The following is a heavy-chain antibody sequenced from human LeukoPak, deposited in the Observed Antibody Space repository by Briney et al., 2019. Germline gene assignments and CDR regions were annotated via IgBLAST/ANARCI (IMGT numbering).Heavy chain of an antibody. CDR2: ISSSGSTI. Sequence: GGSLRLSCAASGFTFSSYEMNWVRQAPGKGLEWVSYISSSGSTIYYADSVKGRFTISRDNAKNSLYLQMNSLRAEDTAVYYCARGASGWYVSVFDSWGQGTLVTVSS. V-gene: IGHV3-48*03. CDR1: GFTFSSYE. D-gene: IGHD6-13*01. J-gene: IGHJ5*01. CDR3: ARGASGWYVSVFDS.